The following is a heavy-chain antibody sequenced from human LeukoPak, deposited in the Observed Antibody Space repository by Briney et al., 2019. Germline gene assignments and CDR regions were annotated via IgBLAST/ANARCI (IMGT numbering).Heavy chain of an antibody. Sequence: GGSLRLSCAASGFTFSSYAMHWVRQAPGKGLEWVAVIWYDGSNKYYGDSVKGRFTISRDNAKNSLYLQMNSLRAEDTAVYYCARDGSDTAMVTVDYWGQGTLVTVSS. CDR3: ARDGSDTAMVTVDY. J-gene: IGHJ4*02. V-gene: IGHV3-33*08. CDR1: GFTFSSYA. CDR2: IWYDGSNK. D-gene: IGHD5-18*01.